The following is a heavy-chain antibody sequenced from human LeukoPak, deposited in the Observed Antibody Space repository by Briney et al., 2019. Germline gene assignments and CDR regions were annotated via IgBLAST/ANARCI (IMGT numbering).Heavy chain of an antibody. CDR3: ARGKVDGDYGHSPRFYYGMDV. CDR1: GFTFSSYA. D-gene: IGHD4-17*01. Sequence: PGRSLRLSCAASGFTFSSYAMHWVRQAPGKGLEWVAVISYDGSNKYYADSVKGRFTISRDNAKNSLYLQMSSLRAEDTAVYYCARGKVDGDYGHSPRFYYGMDVWGQGTTVTVSS. CDR2: ISYDGSNK. V-gene: IGHV3-30-3*01. J-gene: IGHJ6*02.